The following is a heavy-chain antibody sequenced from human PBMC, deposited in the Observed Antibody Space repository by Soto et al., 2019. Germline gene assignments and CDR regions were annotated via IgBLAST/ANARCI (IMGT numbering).Heavy chain of an antibody. CDR3: ARVIPGAEAWFGP. V-gene: IGHV1-18*01. CDR2: ISAYTDNP. J-gene: IGHJ5*02. D-gene: IGHD2-2*01. CDR1: GYTFTNYG. Sequence: SVKDSCKASGYTFTNYGVTWVRETPGQGLEWMGWISAYTDNPNYAQKFQGRVTMTIDTSTTTAYMDLRSLTSDDTAVYYCARVIPGAEAWFGPWGQGTLVTVSS.